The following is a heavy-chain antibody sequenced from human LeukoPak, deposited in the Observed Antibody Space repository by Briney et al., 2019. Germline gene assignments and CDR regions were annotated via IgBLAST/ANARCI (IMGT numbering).Heavy chain of an antibody. V-gene: IGHV3-9*01. CDR1: GFTFDDYA. J-gene: IGHJ4*02. CDR2: ISRNSGSI. CDR3: ATFSSN. Sequence: GGSLRLSCAASGFTFDDYAMHWVRQAPGKGLEWVSGISRNSGSIGYADSVKGRFTISRDNAKNSLYLQMNSLRAEDTALYYCATFSSNWGQGTLVTVSS. D-gene: IGHD6-13*01.